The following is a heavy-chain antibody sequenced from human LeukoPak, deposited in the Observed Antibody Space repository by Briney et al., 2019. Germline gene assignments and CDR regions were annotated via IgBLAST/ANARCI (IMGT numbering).Heavy chain of an antibody. CDR3: AKESSRYGDYQVFDY. D-gene: IGHD4-17*01. V-gene: IGHV3-7*01. J-gene: IGHJ4*02. Sequence: GGSLRLSCAASGFTFSSYWMSWVRQTPGKGLEWVANIKQDGSEKYYVDSVKGRFTISRDNSKNTLYLQMNSLRAEDTAVYYCAKESSRYGDYQVFDYWGQGTLVTVSS. CDR2: IKQDGSEK. CDR1: GFTFSSYW.